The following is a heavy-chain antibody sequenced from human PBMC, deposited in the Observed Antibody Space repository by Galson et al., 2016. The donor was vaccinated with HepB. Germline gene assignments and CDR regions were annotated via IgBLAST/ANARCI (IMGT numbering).Heavy chain of an antibody. D-gene: IGHD4-23*01. V-gene: IGHV4-31*03. Sequence: TLSLTCTVSGVSVDGGVYSWAWIRHHAGRGLEWIGNVHYSDGTSYNPSLQSRVTMSLYTSQNQVSLSLNSVTAADTAVYYYAPRSPGFGGPRDYFDYWGLGTLVTVSS. CDR2: VHYSDGT. CDR1: GVSVDGGVYS. J-gene: IGHJ4*02. CDR3: APRSPGFGGPRDYFDY.